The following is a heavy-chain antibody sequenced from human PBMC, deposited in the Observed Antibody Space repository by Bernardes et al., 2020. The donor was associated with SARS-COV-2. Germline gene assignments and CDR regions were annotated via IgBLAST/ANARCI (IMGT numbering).Heavy chain of an antibody. CDR1: GFTFSSYA. Sequence: GGSLRLSCAASGFTFSSYAMSWGRQAPGKGLEWVSAISGSGGSTYYADSVKGRFTISRYNSKNTLYLQMNSLRAEDTAVYYCATHCSSTSCYTGPGGYYYYYGMDVWGQGTTVTVSS. CDR3: ATHCSSTSCYTGPGGYYYYYGMDV. D-gene: IGHD2-2*02. J-gene: IGHJ6*02. CDR2: ISGSGGST. V-gene: IGHV3-23*01.